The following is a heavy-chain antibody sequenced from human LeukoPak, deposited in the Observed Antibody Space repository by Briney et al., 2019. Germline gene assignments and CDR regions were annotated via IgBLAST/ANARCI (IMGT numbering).Heavy chain of an antibody. CDR3: ARRGYDFWSAKSPYFDY. CDR1: GGSFSGYY. J-gene: IGHJ4*02. D-gene: IGHD3-3*01. CDR2: INHSGST. V-gene: IGHV4-34*01. Sequence: PSETLSLTCAVYGGSFSGYYWSWIRQPPGKGLEWIGEINHSGSTNHNPSLKSRVTISVDTSKNQFSLKLSSVTAADTAVYYCARRGYDFWSAKSPYFDYWGQGTLVTVSS.